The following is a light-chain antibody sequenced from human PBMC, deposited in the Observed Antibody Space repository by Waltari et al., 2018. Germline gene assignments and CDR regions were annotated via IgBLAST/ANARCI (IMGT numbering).Light chain of an antibody. Sequence: DAQMTQSPSSLSASVGDRVTITCQSSQDISHFLNWYQQKPGTPPKLLITDASTLQTGVPSRFSGGRSGTQFTFTVNGLQPEDVATYFCQQYDNLPLTFGGGNKVEI. V-gene: IGKV1-33*01. CDR2: DAS. CDR1: QDISHF. CDR3: QQYDNLPLT. J-gene: IGKJ4*01.